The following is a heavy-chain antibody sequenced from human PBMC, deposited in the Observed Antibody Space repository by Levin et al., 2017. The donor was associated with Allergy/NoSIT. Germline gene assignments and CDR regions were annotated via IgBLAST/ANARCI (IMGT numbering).Heavy chain of an antibody. CDR3: ARDKQQLEYYYYYMDV. J-gene: IGHJ6*03. V-gene: IGHV1-2*06. CDR2: TNPNSGGT. CDR1: GYTFTGYY. D-gene: IGHD6-13*01. Sequence: ASVKVSCKASGYTFTGYYMHWVRQAPGQGLEWMGRTNPNSGGTNYAQKFQGRVTMTRDTSISTAYMELSRLRSDDTAVYYCARDKQQLEYYYYYMDVWGKGTTVTVSS.